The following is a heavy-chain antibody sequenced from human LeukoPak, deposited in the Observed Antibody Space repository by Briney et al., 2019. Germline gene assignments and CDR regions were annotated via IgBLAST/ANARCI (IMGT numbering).Heavy chain of an antibody. J-gene: IGHJ4*02. CDR3: ARIQYSSSWYYHFDY. CDR2: INTNTGNP. V-gene: IGHV7-4-1*02. Sequence: ASVKVSCKASGYTFTNYAMNWVRQAPGQGLEWMGWINTNTGNPTYAQGFTGRFVFSLDTSVSTAYLQISSLKAEDTAVYYCARIQYSSSWYYHFDYWGQGTLVTVSS. D-gene: IGHD6-13*01. CDR1: GYTFTNYA.